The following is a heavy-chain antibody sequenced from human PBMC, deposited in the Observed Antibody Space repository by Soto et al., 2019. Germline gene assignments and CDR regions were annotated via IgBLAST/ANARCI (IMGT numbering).Heavy chain of an antibody. CDR2: IHYSGNT. J-gene: IGHJ6*02. CDR1: GVSISVNSYY. V-gene: IGHV4-39*01. D-gene: IGHD6-6*01. Sequence: SETLSLTCTVSGVSISVNSYYWGWIRQPPGKGLEWVGSIHYSGNTYYSPSLESRVTISVDTSKSQFSLKLNSLTAADTAVYYCARQAGCSTSSCYYGLDVWNQGTTVS. CDR3: ARQAGCSTSSCYYGLDV.